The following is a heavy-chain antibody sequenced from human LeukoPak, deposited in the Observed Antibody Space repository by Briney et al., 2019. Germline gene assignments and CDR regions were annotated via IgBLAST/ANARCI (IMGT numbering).Heavy chain of an antibody. CDR3: ARAYNVVVPAGVDWFDP. Sequence: ASVKVSCKASGYTFTGYYMRWVRQAPGQGLEWMGWINPNSGGTNYAQKFQGGVTMTRDTTLSTAYMERSRLRSDDTAEYYCARAYNVVVPAGVDWFDPWGQGTMVTVSS. CDR2: INPNSGGT. V-gene: IGHV1-2*02. D-gene: IGHD2-2*01. J-gene: IGHJ5*02. CDR1: GYTFTGYY.